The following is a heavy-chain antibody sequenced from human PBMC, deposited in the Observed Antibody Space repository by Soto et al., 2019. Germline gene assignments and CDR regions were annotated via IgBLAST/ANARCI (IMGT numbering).Heavy chain of an antibody. CDR1: GASITYGAYS. CDR2: INHLETT. J-gene: IGHJ4*02. CDR3: ARGGGFDSFDY. V-gene: IGHV4-30-2*01. D-gene: IGHD3-10*01. Sequence: QLQLHMSGSGLVKPSQTLSLTCTVSGASITYGAYSCSWIRQTPGKGLEWIGYINHLETTFYNPSFESRLTLSLDRTKNQFSLNLKSMSAADRAVYFCARGGGFDSFDYWGQGILVTVSS.